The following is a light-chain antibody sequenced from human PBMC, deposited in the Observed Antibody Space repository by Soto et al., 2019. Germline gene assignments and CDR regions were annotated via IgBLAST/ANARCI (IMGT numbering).Light chain of an antibody. CDR3: QHYENSPIT. Sequence: IVLTQSPGTLSLSPWERATLSCRASQSISSSYLAWYQQKPGQAPRLLIYGASSRATGIPDRFSGSGSGTDFTLTINRLEPEDFAVYYCQHYENSPITFGPGTRLEIK. J-gene: IGKJ5*01. CDR2: GAS. CDR1: QSISSSY. V-gene: IGKV3-20*01.